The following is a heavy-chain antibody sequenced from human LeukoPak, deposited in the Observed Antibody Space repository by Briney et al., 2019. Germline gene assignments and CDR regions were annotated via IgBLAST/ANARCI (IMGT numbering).Heavy chain of an antibody. D-gene: IGHD3-10*01. J-gene: IGHJ4*02. CDR2: IYYSGST. CDR1: GGSISSSSYY. CDR3: AGLYASGSYYGY. V-gene: IGHV4-39*01. Sequence: SETLSLTCTVSGGSISSSSYYWGWIRQPPGKGLEWIGSIYYSGSTYYNPSLKSRVTISVGTSKNQFSLTLSSVTAADTAVYYCAGLYASGSYYGYWGQGALVTVSS.